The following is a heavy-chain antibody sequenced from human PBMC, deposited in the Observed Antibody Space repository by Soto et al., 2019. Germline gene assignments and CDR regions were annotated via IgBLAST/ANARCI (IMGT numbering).Heavy chain of an antibody. V-gene: IGHV5-51*01. CDR1: GYRFTSYW. J-gene: IGHJ5*02. CDR3: ARKDKSGYFNWFDP. CDR2: IFPSDSDT. D-gene: IGHD3-22*01. Sequence: GESLKISCRTSGYRFTSYWIAWVRQMPGKGLEWMGIIFPSDSDTRYSPSFQGQVTISADRSTSTVFLQWTSLKASDTAVYFCARKDKSGYFNWFDPWGQGTLVTVS.